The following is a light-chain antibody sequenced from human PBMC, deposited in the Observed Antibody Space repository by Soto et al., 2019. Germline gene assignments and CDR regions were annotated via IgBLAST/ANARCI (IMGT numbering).Light chain of an antibody. CDR3: VADHGSGSNSYVV. CDR2: VGTGGIVG. V-gene: IGLV9-49*01. J-gene: IGLJ2*01. Sequence: QSVLTQPPSASASLGASVTLTCTLSSGYSDYKVDWYQQRPGKGPRFVMRVGTGGIVGSKGDGIPDRFSVLGSGINRYLTIENIQEEDESDYHCVADHGSGSNSYVVFGGGTKLTVL. CDR1: SGYSDYK.